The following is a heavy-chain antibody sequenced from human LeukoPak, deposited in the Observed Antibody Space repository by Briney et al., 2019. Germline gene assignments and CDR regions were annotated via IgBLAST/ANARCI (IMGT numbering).Heavy chain of an antibody. CDR3: ARTYYDILTGSGDY. CDR1: GFTFSSYG. CDR2: ISGSGGST. J-gene: IGHJ4*02. Sequence: GGTLRLSCAASGFTFSSYGMSWVRQAPGKGLEWVSAISGSGGSTYYADSVKGRFTISRDNSKNTLYLQMNSLRAEDTAVYYCARTYYDILTGSGDYWGQGTLVTVSS. V-gene: IGHV3-23*01. D-gene: IGHD3-9*01.